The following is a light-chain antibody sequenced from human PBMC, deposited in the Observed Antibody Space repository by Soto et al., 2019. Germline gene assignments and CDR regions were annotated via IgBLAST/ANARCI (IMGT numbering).Light chain of an antibody. J-gene: IGKJ2*01. V-gene: IGKV3-20*01. CDR2: GAS. CDR1: QSVSSGF. Sequence: EIVLTQSPGTLSLSPGERATLSCRASQSVSSGFLAWYQQKPGQAPRLLTYGASSRATGIPDRFRGSGSGTDFTLTISRLEPEDFAVYYCQQYGTSPYTFGQGTKVDIK. CDR3: QQYGTSPYT.